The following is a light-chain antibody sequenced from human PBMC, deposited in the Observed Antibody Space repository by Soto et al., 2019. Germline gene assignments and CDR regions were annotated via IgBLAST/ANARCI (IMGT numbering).Light chain of an antibody. CDR1: QSASSSY. CDR2: GAS. V-gene: IGKV3-20*01. CDR3: HQYGSSPSYT. J-gene: IGKJ2*01. Sequence: EIVLTQSPGTLSLSPGERATLSCRASQSASSSYLAWYQQKPGQAPRLLLYGASSRATGIPDRFSGIGSGTDFTLTISRLEPEDFAVYYCHQYGSSPSYTFGQVTKLEIK.